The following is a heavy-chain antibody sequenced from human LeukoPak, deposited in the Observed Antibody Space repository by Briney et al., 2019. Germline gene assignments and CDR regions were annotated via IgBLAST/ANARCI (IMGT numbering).Heavy chain of an antibody. D-gene: IGHD6-6*01. CDR3: ARDPLGIAARPGAGY. CDR2: ISGSGST. J-gene: IGHJ4*02. Sequence: SETLSLTCSVSGDSISYFYWSWIRQAAGKGLEWIGRISGSGSTDYNASLKSRVTMSVDTSKNQLSLKVISVTAADTAVYYCARDPLGIAARPGAGYWGQGTLVTVSS. CDR1: GDSISYFY. V-gene: IGHV4-4*07.